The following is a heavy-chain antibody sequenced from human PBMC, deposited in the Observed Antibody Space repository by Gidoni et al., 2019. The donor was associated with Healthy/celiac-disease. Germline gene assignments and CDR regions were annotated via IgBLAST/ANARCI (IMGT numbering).Heavy chain of an antibody. J-gene: IGHJ3*02. CDR3: AGYDVVVPAASGAFDI. D-gene: IGHD2-2*01. V-gene: IGHV4-59*01. Sequence: QVQLQESGPGLVKPSETLSLTCTVSGGSISSYYWSWIRQPPGKGLEWIGYIYYSGSTNYNPSLKSRVTISVDTSKNQFSLKLSSVTAADTAVYYCAGYDVVVPAASGAFDIWGQGTMVTVSS. CDR2: IYYSGST. CDR1: GGSISSYY.